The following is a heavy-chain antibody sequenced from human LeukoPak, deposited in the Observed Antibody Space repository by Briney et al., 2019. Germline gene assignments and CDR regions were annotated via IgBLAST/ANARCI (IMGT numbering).Heavy chain of an antibody. CDR2: ISYDGSNK. V-gene: IGHV3-30-3*01. J-gene: IGHJ5*02. CDR1: GFTFSSYA. Sequence: GRSLRLSCAASGFTFSSYAMHCVRQAPGKGLEWVAVISYDGSNKYYADSVKGRFTISRDNSKNTLYLQMNSLRAEDTAVYYCAGLVVVNNWFDPWGQGTLVTVSS. D-gene: IGHD3-22*01. CDR3: AGLVVVNNWFDP.